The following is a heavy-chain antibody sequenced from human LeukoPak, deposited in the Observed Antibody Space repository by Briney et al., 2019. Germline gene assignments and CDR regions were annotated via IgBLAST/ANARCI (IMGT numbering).Heavy chain of an antibody. J-gene: IGHJ4*02. CDR2: ISWNSGSI. CDR1: GFTFDDYA. D-gene: IGHD1-26*01. CDR3: AKDRAEVGATTFDY. Sequence: PGGSLRLSCAASGFTFDDYAMHWVRQAPGKGLEWVSGISWNSGSIGCADSVKGRFTISRDNAKNSLYLQMNSLRAEDAALYYCAKDRAEVGATTFDYWGQGTLVTVSS. V-gene: IGHV3-9*01.